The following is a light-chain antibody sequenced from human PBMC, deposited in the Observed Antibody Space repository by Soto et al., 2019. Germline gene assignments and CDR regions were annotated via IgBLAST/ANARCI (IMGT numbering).Light chain of an antibody. CDR3: SSYSRRIKYV. CDR2: EVN. Sequence: QSVLTQPPSASGSPGQSVTISCTGTNNDIGGYTYVSCYQQLPGKAPKLMIYEVNKRPSRIPDRFSGSKSGNTASLTVSGLQHQDDADYLGSSYSRRIKYVFGTGTKVTVL. CDR1: NNDIGGYTY. V-gene: IGLV2-8*01. J-gene: IGLJ1*01.